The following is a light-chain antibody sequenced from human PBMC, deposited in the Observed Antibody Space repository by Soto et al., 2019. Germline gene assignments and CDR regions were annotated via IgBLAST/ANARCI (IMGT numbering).Light chain of an antibody. CDR1: QSVSSY. CDR3: QQYGSSWT. CDR2: GAS. Sequence: EIVMTQSPFTLSVSLGERATLSCRASQSVSSYLAWYQQKPGQAPRLLIYGASTRATGIPDRFSGSGSGTDFTLTIDRLEPEDFAVYYCQQYGSSWTFGQGTKVDIK. J-gene: IGKJ1*01. V-gene: IGKV3-20*01.